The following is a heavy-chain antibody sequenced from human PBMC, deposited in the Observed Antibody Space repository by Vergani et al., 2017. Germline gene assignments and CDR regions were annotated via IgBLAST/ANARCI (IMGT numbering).Heavy chain of an antibody. Sequence: QVQLQQWGAGLWKPSETLSLTCGVSGVSLSGYVWSWIRQTPGKGLEWIGEVNHRGAANYNPSLQSRVIISVDTSKNHVSLNVTSVTAADTATYYCARGFRGLRGFYYMYFDYWGQGSLVTVSS. CDR2: VNHRGAA. CDR3: ARGFRGLRGFYYMYFDY. D-gene: IGHD3-22*01. V-gene: IGHV4-34*01. J-gene: IGHJ4*02. CDR1: GVSLSGYV.